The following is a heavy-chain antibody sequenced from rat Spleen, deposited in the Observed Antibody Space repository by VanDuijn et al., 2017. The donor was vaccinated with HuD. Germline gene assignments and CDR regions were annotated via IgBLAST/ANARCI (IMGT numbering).Heavy chain of an antibody. CDR1: GFTFSNYD. D-gene: IGHD4-6*01. J-gene: IGHJ4*01. CDR2: ISYDGSST. Sequence: EVQLVESGGGLVQPGRSMKLSCAASGFTFSNYDMAWVRQAPTKGLEWVASISYDGSSTYYRDSVKGRFTISRDNAKSTLYLQMDSLRSEDTATYYCTTWADLYVMDAWGQGASVTVSS. CDR3: TTWADLYVMDA. V-gene: IGHV5-20*01.